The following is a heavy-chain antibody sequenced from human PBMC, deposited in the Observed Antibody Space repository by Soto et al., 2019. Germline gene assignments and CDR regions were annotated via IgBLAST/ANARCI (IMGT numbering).Heavy chain of an antibody. Sequence: QVQLVQSGAEVKKPGASVKVSCKASGYTFTGYYMHWVRQAPGQGLEWMGWINLKSGDTNYAQKFQGWVTITRDTSISTGYKELSRLRYDDTAVYYCAGGGRVYYIWTGYSYFDYWGQGTLVTVSS. J-gene: IGHJ4*02. V-gene: IGHV1-2*04. D-gene: IGHD3-9*01. CDR3: AGGGRVYYIWTGYSYFDY. CDR2: INLKSGDT. CDR1: GYTFTGYY.